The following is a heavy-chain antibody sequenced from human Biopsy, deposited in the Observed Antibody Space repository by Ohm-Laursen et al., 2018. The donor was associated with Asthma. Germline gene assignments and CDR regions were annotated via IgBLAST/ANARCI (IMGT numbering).Heavy chain of an antibody. J-gene: IGHJ4*01. CDR2: IVFASGAT. CDR1: GVALSGYT. V-gene: IGHV1-58*01. Sequence: SSAKVSCNASGVALSGYTFEWVRQTRGLGLEWIAWIVFASGATNYAQNFQDRLTVTRDMSAGSVSMELRGLSSTDTAVYYCAAGRTSLQGESLIWGQGTLVSVSS. D-gene: IGHD2/OR15-2a*01. CDR3: AAGRTSLQGESLI.